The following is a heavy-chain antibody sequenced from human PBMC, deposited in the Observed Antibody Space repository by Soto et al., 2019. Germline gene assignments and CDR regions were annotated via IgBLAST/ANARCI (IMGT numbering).Heavy chain of an antibody. CDR3: ARMGDVPYYYYGMDV. J-gene: IGHJ6*02. Sequence: QVQLVQSGAEVKKPGASVKVSCKASGYTFSTYGISWVRQAPGQGLEWMGWINGYNGNTNYAPKVQGRITMTTDPSTTPAYMELRGLRSDDTAVYYCARMGDVPYYYYGMDVWGQGTTVTVSS. CDR1: GYTFSTYG. D-gene: IGHD3-16*01. CDR2: INGYNGNT. V-gene: IGHV1-18*01.